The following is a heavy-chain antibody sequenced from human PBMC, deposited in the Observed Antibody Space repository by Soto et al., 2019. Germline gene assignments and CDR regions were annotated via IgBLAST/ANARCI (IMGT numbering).Heavy chain of an antibody. Sequence: ASETLSLTCTVTGDSISSRSYYWGWIRQPPGKGLEWIGSIYYSGSTYNNPSLRSRVSMSIDTSKDQFSLKLKSVTAADTALYFCARPRTSVVSQACCDVWGPGSRIAVAS. CDR3: ARPRTSVVSQACCDV. CDR2: IYYSGST. CDR1: GDSISSRSYY. V-gene: IGHV4-39*01. J-gene: IGHJ1*01. D-gene: IGHD2-15*01.